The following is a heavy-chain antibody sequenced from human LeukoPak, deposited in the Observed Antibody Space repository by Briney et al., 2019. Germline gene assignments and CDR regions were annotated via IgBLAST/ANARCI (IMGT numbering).Heavy chain of an antibody. D-gene: IGHD4-17*01. J-gene: IGHJ4*02. CDR3: ARGLTTVTPRYYFDY. Sequence: GGSLRLSCAASGFTVSSNYMSWVRQAPGKGLEWVSVIYSGGSTYYADSVKGRFTISRDNAKNSLYLQMNSLRAEDTAVYYCARGLTTVTPRYYFDYWGQGTLVTVSS. V-gene: IGHV3-53*01. CDR2: IYSGGST. CDR1: GFTVSSNY.